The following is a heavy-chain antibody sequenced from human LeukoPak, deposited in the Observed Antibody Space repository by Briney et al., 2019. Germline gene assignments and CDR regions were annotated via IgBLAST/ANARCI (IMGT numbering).Heavy chain of an antibody. Sequence: GGSLRLSCVASGFTFSSYGMHWVRQAPGKGLEWVAVISYDGSNKYYADSVKGRFTISRDNSKNTLYLQMNSLRAEDTAVYYCARSPTFRGWFDPWGQGTLVTVSS. D-gene: IGHD2/OR15-2a*01. CDR2: ISYDGSNK. CDR1: GFTFSSYG. V-gene: IGHV3-30*03. J-gene: IGHJ5*02. CDR3: ARSPTFRGWFDP.